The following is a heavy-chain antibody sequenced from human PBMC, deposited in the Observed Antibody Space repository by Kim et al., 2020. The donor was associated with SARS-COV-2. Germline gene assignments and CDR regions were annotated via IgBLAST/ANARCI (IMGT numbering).Heavy chain of an antibody. J-gene: IGHJ5*02. CDR1: GGSISSSSYY. V-gene: IGHV4-39*01. CDR3: ARHGRRSGHPDRWFYP. Sequence: SETLSLTCTVSGGSISSSSYYWGWIRQPPGKGLEWIGSIYYSGSTYYNPSLKSRVTISVDTSKNQFSLKLSSVTAADTAVYYCARHGRRSGHPDRWFYPWGQGALVTVSS. D-gene: IGHD6-19*01. CDR2: IYYSGST.